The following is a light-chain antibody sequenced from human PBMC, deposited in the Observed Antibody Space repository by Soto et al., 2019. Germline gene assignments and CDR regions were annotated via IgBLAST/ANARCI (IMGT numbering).Light chain of an antibody. J-gene: IGLJ2*01. CDR3: AAWDDSLNGVV. CDR1: SSNIGSNT. Sequence: QSVLTQPPSASGTPGQRVTLSCSGSSSNIGSNTVNCYQQLPGTAPKLLIYSNNQRPSGFPDRFSGSKSGTSASLAISGLQSEDEADYYCAAWDDSLNGVVFGGGTKLTVL. CDR2: SNN. V-gene: IGLV1-44*01.